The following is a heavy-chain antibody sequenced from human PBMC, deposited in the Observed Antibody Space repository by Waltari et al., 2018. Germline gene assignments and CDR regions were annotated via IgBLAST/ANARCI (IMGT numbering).Heavy chain of an antibody. V-gene: IGHV1-18*01. CDR1: GYTFTSYG. D-gene: IGHD6-13*01. CDR3: ARDLREVAAAGRSDY. CDR2: ISAYNGNT. Sequence: KKPGASVKVSCKASGYTFTSYGISWVRQAPGQGLEWMGWISAYNGNTNYAQKLQGRVTMTTDTSTSTAYMELRSLRSDDTAVYYCARDLREVAAAGRSDYWGQGTLVTVSS. J-gene: IGHJ4*02.